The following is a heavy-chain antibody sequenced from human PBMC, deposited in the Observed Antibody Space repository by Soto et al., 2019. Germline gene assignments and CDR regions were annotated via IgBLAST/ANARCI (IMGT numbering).Heavy chain of an antibody. Sequence: PSETLSLTCTVSGGSISSGDYYWSWIRQPPGKGLEWMGYIYYSGSTYYNPSLQSRLTISVDTSKNQFSLKLSSVTAADTAVYYCAREERNLLWPIFDYWGQGTLVTVSS. CDR1: GGSISSGDYY. CDR3: AREERNLLWPIFDY. D-gene: IGHD2-2*01. J-gene: IGHJ4*02. V-gene: IGHV4-30-4*01. CDR2: IYYSGST.